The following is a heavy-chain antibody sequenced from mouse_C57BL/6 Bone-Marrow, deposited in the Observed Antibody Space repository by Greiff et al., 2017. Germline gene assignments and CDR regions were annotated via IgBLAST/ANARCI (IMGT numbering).Heavy chain of an antibody. CDR1: GYTFTSYW. D-gene: IGHD1-1*01. CDR2: IDPSDSET. CDR3: ARDTTVVATWYLDY. V-gene: IGHV1-52*01. Sequence: QVQLQQPGAELVRPGSSVKLSCKASGYTFTSYWMHWVKQRPIQGLEWIGNIDPSDSETHYNQKFKDKATLTVDKSSSTAYMQLSSLTSEDSAVYYCARDTTVVATWYLDYWGQGTTLTVSS. J-gene: IGHJ2*01.